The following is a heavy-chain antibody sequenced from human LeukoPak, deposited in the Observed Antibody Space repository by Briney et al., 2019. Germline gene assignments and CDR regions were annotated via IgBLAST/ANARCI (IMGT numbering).Heavy chain of an antibody. J-gene: IGHJ5*02. CDR3: ARDKATVTPEGAWFDP. Sequence: ASVKVSCKASGGTFSSYAISWARQAPGQGLEWMGRIIPIFGTANYAQKFQGRVTITTDESTSTAYMELSSLRSEDTAVYYCARDKATVTPEGAWFDPWGQGTLVTVSS. CDR2: IIPIFGTA. CDR1: GGTFSSYA. V-gene: IGHV1-69*05. D-gene: IGHD4-17*01.